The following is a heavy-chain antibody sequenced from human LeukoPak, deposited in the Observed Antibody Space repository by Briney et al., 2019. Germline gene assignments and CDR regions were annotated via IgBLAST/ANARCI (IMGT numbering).Heavy chain of an antibody. CDR1: GASISSYY. CDR3: ARGFSTFDY. Sequence: SETLSLTCSVSGASISSYYWSWIRQPPGKGLEWIGYIYYSDTTNYNPSLKSRVTVSVDTSKSQFSLKLKSLTAADTAVYYCARGFSTFDYWGQGTLVTVSS. V-gene: IGHV4-59*01. J-gene: IGHJ4*02. CDR2: IYYSDTT. D-gene: IGHD3-10*01.